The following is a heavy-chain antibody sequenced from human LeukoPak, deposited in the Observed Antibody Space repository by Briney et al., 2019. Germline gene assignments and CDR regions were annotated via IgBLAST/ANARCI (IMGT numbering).Heavy chain of an antibody. Sequence: SVKVSCKASGYTFTSYGISWVRQAPGQGLEWMGGIIPIFGTANYAQKFQGRVTITADESTSTAYMELSSLRSEDTAVYYCARVRDSSGYENDLYYYYYMDVWGKGTTVTVSS. CDR2: IIPIFGTA. D-gene: IGHD3-22*01. CDR3: ARVRDSSGYENDLYYYYYMDV. CDR1: GYTFTSYG. J-gene: IGHJ6*03. V-gene: IGHV1-69*13.